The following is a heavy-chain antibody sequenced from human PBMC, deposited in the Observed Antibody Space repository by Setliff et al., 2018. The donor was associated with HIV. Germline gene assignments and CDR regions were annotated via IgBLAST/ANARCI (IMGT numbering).Heavy chain of an antibody. Sequence: SETRSLTCAVYGGSFSGYYWSWIRQPPGKGLEWLGEINHSGSTNYNPSLKSRVTISVDTSKNQFSLKLSSVTAADTAVYYCARTASALHGFDPWGQGTLVTVSS. V-gene: IGHV4-34*01. CDR2: INHSGST. D-gene: IGHD5-18*01. J-gene: IGHJ5*02. CDR3: ARTASALHGFDP. CDR1: GGSFSGYY.